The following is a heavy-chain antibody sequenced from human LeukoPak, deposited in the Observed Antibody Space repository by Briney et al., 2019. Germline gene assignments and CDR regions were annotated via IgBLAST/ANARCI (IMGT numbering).Heavy chain of an antibody. D-gene: IGHD3-9*01. CDR1: GYTFTGYY. V-gene: IGHV1-2*02. CDR2: INPNSGGT. J-gene: IGHJ4*02. Sequence: ASVKVSCKASGYTFTGYYMHWVRQAPGQGLEWMGWINPNSGGTNYAQKFQGRVTMTRDTSISTAYMELSRLRSDDTAVYYCARDRGTYYDILTGTSPGDYWGQGTLVTVSS. CDR3: ARDRGTYYDILTGTSPGDY.